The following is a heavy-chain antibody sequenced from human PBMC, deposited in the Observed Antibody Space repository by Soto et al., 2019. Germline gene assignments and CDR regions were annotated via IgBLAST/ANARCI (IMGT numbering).Heavy chain of an antibody. Sequence: PGGSLRLSCAASGFTFSSYSMNWVRQAPGKGLEWVSSISSSSSYIYYADSVKGRFTISRDNAKNSLYLQMNSLRAEDTAVYYCARTPDYGENWFDPWGQGTLVTVSS. CDR1: GFTFSSYS. CDR2: ISSSSSYI. D-gene: IGHD4-17*01. CDR3: ARTPDYGENWFDP. V-gene: IGHV3-21*01. J-gene: IGHJ5*02.